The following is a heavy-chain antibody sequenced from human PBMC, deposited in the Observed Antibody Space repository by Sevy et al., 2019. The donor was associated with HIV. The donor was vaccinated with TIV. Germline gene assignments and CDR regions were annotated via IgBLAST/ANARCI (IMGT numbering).Heavy chain of an antibody. CDR2: INHSGST. Sequence: SETLSVTCVVYTGSFSGYYWSWIRQPPGKGLEWIGEINHSGSTNYNPSLKSRVTISADTSKNQFSLKLSSVTAADTAVYYCATRRGHLSFDYWGQGTLVTVSS. J-gene: IGHJ4*02. CDR3: ATRRGHLSFDY. CDR1: TGSFSGYY. V-gene: IGHV4-34*01.